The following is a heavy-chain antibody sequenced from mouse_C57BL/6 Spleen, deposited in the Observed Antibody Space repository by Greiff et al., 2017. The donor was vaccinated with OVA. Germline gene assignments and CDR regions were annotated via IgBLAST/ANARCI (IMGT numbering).Heavy chain of an antibody. V-gene: IGHV1-80*01. Sequence: QVHVKQSGAELVKPGASVKISCKASGYAFSSYWMNWVKQRPGKGLEWIGQIYPGDGDTNYNGRFKGKATLTADKSSSTAYMQLSSLTSEDSAVYFCARWDGNYPFDYWGQGTTLTVSS. J-gene: IGHJ2*01. CDR2: IYPGDGDT. D-gene: IGHD2-1*01. CDR1: GYAFSSYW. CDR3: ARWDGNYPFDY.